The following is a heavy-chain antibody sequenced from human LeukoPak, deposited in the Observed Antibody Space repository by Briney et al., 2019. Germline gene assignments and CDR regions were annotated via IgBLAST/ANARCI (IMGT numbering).Heavy chain of an antibody. CDR3: ARHGAVAGNFDY. CDR2: INHSGST. V-gene: IGHV4-34*01. Sequence: SETLSLTCVFSGGSLSDYYWNWIRQSPGKGLEWIGEINHSGSTNYNPSLKSRVTISVDTSKNQFSLKLSSVTAADTAVYYCARHGAVAGNFDYWGQGTLVTVSS. CDR1: GGSLSDYY. D-gene: IGHD6-19*01. J-gene: IGHJ4*02.